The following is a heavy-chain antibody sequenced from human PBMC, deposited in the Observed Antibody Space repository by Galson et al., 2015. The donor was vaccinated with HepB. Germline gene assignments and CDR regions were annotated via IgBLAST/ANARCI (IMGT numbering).Heavy chain of an antibody. Sequence: SLRLSCAASGFTFSSFAMTWVRQAPGKGLGWVSGISDSGVNTYYAESVKGRFTISRDNSKNTLYLQMNSLRLDDTAVYYCARGMVVRGYWGQGALVTVSS. V-gene: IGHV3-23*01. CDR3: ARGMVVRGY. CDR2: ISDSGVNT. D-gene: IGHD3-10*01. J-gene: IGHJ4*02. CDR1: GFTFSSFA.